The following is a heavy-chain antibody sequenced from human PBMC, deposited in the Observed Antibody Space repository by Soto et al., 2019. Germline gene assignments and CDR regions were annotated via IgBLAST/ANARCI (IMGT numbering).Heavy chain of an antibody. V-gene: IGHV4-59*01. D-gene: IGHD6-6*01. CDR3: ARGVAARASYYYYYYMDV. CDR1: GGSISSYY. J-gene: IGHJ6*03. Sequence: QVQLQESGPGLVKPSETLSLTCTVSGGSISSYYWSWIRQPPGKGLEWIGYIYYSGSTNYNPSLKSRFTISVDTSKNQFSLKLSSVTAADTAVYYCARGVAARASYYYYYYMDVWGKGTTVTVSS. CDR2: IYYSGST.